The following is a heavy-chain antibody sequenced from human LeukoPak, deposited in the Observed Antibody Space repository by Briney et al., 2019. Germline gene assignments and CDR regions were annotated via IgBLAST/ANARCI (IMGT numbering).Heavy chain of an antibody. J-gene: IGHJ4*02. Sequence: GGSLRLSCAASGFTFSSYAMSWVRQAPGKGLEWVAVISYDGSNKYYADSVKGRFTISRDNSKNTLYLQMNSLRAEDTAVYYCAGGNYYDSSEFDYWGQGTLVTVSS. CDR1: GFTFSSYA. V-gene: IGHV3-30*14. CDR2: ISYDGSNK. CDR3: AGGNYYDSSEFDY. D-gene: IGHD3-22*01.